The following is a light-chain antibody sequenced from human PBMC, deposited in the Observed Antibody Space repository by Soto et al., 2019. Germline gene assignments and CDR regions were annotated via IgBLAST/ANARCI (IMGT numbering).Light chain of an antibody. V-gene: IGKV1-39*01. J-gene: IGKJ5*01. Sequence: DIQMTQSPSSLSASVGDRVTITCRASQSISSYLNWYQQKPGKAPNLLIFSASTLQSAVPSRFSGGGSGTDFTLTIDSLQPEDFATYYCQQLKTYPYTFGQGTRLEIK. CDR1: QSISSY. CDR2: SAS. CDR3: QQLKTYPYT.